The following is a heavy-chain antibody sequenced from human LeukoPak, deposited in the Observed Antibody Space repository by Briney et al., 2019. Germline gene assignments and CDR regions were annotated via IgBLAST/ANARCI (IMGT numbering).Heavy chain of an antibody. V-gene: IGHV3-64D*06. CDR1: GSTFSSYA. D-gene: IGHD6-13*01. J-gene: IGHJ1*01. CDR2: ISSNGGST. CDR3: VKDPPYSSSWYFQY. Sequence: GGSLRLSCSASGSTFSSYAMHWVRQAPGKGLEYVSAISSNGGSTYYADSVKGRFTISRDNSKNTLYLQMSSLRAEDTAVYYCVKDPPYSSSWYFQYWGQGTLVTVSS.